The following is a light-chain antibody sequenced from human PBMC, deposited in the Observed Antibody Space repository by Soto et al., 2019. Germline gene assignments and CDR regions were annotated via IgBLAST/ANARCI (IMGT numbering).Light chain of an antibody. CDR1: QSVRSY. V-gene: IGKV3-11*01. CDR2: EAS. CDR3: QQCTNWPWT. Sequence: DIVLPQSPATLSLSPGEKATLSCRASQSVRSYLVWYQHKPGQAPRLVVYEASTRATGIPARFSGGGSGTDFTLTISSLEPEDSAVYYCQQCTNWPWTFGQGTKVDI. J-gene: IGKJ1*01.